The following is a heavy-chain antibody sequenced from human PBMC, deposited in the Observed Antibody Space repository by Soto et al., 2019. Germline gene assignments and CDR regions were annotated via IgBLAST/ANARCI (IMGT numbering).Heavy chain of an antibody. CDR1: GYTFTSYG. D-gene: IGHD4-17*01. V-gene: IGHV1-18*01. Sequence: ASVKVSCKASGYTFTSYGISWVRQAPGQGLEWMGWISAYNGNTNYAQKLQGRVTMTTDTSTSTAYMELRSLRSDDTAVYYCAFSDMTTWDFTSPDPIHFDYWGQGTLVTVSS. J-gene: IGHJ4*02. CDR2: ISAYNGNT. CDR3: AFSDMTTWDFTSPDPIHFDY.